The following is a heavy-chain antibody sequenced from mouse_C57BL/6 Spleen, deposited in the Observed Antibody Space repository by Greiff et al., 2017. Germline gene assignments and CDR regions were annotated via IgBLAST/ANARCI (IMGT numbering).Heavy chain of an antibody. D-gene: IGHD1-1*01. J-gene: IGHJ2*01. CDR1: GFTFSDYG. CDR2: ISSGSSTI. V-gene: IGHV5-17*01. Sequence: EVKVVESGGGLVKPGGSLKLSCAASGFTFSDYGMHWVRQAPEKGLEWVAYISSGSSTIYYADTVKGRFTISRDNAKNTLFLQMTSLRSEDTAMYYCARGGSSYGGNFDYWGQGTTLTVSS. CDR3: ARGGSSYGGNFDY.